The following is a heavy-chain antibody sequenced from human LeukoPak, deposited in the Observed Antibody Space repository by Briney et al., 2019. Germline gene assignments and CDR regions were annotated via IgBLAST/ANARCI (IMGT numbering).Heavy chain of an antibody. D-gene: IGHD6-19*01. CDR1: GFTFSSYG. CDR2: IRYDGSEK. Sequence: PGGSLRLSCAASGFTFSSYGMHWVRQAPGKGLEWVAIIRYDGSEKYYANSVKGRFTISRDNSKNTLYLQMNSLTAEDTAVYSCAKDNNGWAFDFWGQGTLVTVSS. J-gene: IGHJ4*02. V-gene: IGHV3-30*02. CDR3: AKDNNGWAFDF.